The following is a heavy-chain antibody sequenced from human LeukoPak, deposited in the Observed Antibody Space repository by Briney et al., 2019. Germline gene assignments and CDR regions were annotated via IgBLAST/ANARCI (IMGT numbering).Heavy chain of an antibody. V-gene: IGHV3-23*01. CDR1: GFTFSTYA. J-gene: IGHJ4*02. CDR3: ECGSINLVDY. CDR2: INDSGGNT. D-gene: IGHD2-21*01. Sequence: GGSLRLSCAASGFTFSTYAMTWVRQAPGKGLEWVSTINDSGGNTYYADSVKGRFAISRDNSKNTLFLQMNSVRDEDTDVYFCECGSINLVDYWGQGTLVTVSS.